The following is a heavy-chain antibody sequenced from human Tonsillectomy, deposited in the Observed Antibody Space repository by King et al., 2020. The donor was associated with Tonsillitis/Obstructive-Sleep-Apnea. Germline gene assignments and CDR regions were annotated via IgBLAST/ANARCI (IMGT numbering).Heavy chain of an antibody. J-gene: IGHJ4*02. CDR1: GGSISGSY. Sequence: QLQLQESGPGLLKPSETLSLTCTVSGGSISGSYWSWIRQPPGKGLEWIGYIYYTGSTNYNPYLKSRVTMSADTSKTQFSLKLSSVTAADTAVYYCVGHGKVNYWGQGTLVTVSS. CDR2: IYYTGST. CDR3: VGHGKVNY. D-gene: IGHD3-10*01. V-gene: IGHV4-59*08.